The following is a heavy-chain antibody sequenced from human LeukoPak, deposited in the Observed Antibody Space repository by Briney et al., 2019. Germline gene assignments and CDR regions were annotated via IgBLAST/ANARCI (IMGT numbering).Heavy chain of an antibody. V-gene: IGHV4-31*03. Sequence: PSETLSLTCTVSGGSISSGGYYWSWIRQHPGKGLEWIGYIYYSGSTYYNPSLKSRVTISVDTSKNQFSLKLSSVTAADTAVYYCARGYLGDYGWFDPWGQGTLVTVSS. CDR3: ARGYLGDYGWFDP. CDR2: IYYSGST. J-gene: IGHJ5*02. CDR1: GGSISSGGYY. D-gene: IGHD4-17*01.